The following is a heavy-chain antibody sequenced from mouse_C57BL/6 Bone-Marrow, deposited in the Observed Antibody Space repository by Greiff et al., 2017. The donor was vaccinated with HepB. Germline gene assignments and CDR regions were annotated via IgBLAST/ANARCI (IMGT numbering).Heavy chain of an antibody. CDR3: AKTGTTVVAPYYYAMDY. Sequence: VQRVESGPGLVQPSQSLSITCTVSGFSLTSYGVHWVRQSPGKGLEWLGVIWRGGSTDYNAAFMSRLSITKDNSKSQVFFKMNSLQADDTAIYYCAKTGTTVVAPYYYAMDYWGQGTSVTVSS. J-gene: IGHJ4*01. CDR2: IWRGGST. V-gene: IGHV2-5*01. D-gene: IGHD1-1*01. CDR1: GFSLTSYG.